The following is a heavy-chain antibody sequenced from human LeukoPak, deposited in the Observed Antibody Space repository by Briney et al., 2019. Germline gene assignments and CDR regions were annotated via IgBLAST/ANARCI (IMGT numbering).Heavy chain of an antibody. J-gene: IGHJ3*02. V-gene: IGHV3-48*03. D-gene: IGHD2-15*01. CDR2: ISSSGSTI. CDR1: GFTFSSYE. Sequence: GGSLRLSCAASGFTFSSYEMNWVRQAPGKGLEWVSYISSSGSTIYYADSVKGRFTISRDNAKNSLYLQMKSLRAEDTAVYYCATSSGGSCYLAFDIWGQGTMVTDSS. CDR3: ATSSGGSCYLAFDI.